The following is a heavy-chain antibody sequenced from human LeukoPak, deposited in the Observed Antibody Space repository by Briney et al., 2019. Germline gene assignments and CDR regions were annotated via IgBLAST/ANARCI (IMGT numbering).Heavy chain of an antibody. CDR2: IKQDGGEK. V-gene: IGHV3-7*01. Sequence: GGSLRLSCATSGFTFTTYWMSWVRQAPGKGLEWVANIKQDGGEKYYVDSVKGRFTISRDNAKNSLYLQMNSLRAEDTAVYYCARDRGYDSFDYWGQGTLVTVSS. CDR3: ARDRGYDSFDY. D-gene: IGHD5-12*01. J-gene: IGHJ4*02. CDR1: GFTFTTYW.